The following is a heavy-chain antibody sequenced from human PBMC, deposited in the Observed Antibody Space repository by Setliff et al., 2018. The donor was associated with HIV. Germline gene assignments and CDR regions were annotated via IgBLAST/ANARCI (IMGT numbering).Heavy chain of an antibody. Sequence: PSETLSLTCTVSGVSISSGGNYWSWIRQPAGKGLEWIGRIYTSGSTNYNPSLKSRVTISVDTSKNQFSLKLSSVTAADTAVYYCARDGYNYYAFDIWGQGTMVTVS. CDR1: GVSISSGGNY. CDR3: ARDGYNYYAFDI. J-gene: IGHJ3*02. CDR2: IYTSGST. D-gene: IGHD5-12*01. V-gene: IGHV4-61*02.